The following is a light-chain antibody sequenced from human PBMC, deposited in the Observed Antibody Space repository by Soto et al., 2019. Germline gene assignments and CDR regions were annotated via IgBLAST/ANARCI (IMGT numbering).Light chain of an antibody. J-gene: IGKJ4*01. CDR2: NTS. CDR3: QQYGSSLLT. V-gene: IGKV3-20*01. Sequence: EIVLTQSSGTLSLSPGERATLSCRASQSVSSSYLAWYQQKPGQAPRLLIYNTSSRATGIPDRFSGSGSGKDFTLTISRLELEDFAVYYCQQYGSSLLTFGGGTKVDIK. CDR1: QSVSSSY.